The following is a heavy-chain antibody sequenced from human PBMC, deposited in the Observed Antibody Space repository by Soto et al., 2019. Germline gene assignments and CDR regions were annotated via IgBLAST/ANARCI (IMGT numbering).Heavy chain of an antibody. Sequence: GGSLRLSCAASGFTFSSYAMSWVRQAPGKGLEWVSVISGGAAGTYYADSVKGRFTISRDNSKNTLYLQMNSLRVEDTAVYYCAKGIQLWPYDAFDIWGRGTMVTVSS. D-gene: IGHD5-18*01. CDR2: ISGGAAGT. CDR1: GFTFSSYA. CDR3: AKGIQLWPYDAFDI. J-gene: IGHJ3*02. V-gene: IGHV3-23*01.